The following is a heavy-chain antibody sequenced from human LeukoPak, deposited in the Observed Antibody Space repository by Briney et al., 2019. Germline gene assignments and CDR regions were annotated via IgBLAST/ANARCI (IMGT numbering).Heavy chain of an antibody. CDR1: GYTLTELS. V-gene: IGHV1-24*01. Sequence: ASVKVSCKVSGYTLTELSMHWVRQAPGKGLEWMGGFDPEDGETIYAQKFQGRVTMTEDTSTDTAYMELSSLRSEDTAVYYCATKGYYYGSGSSYFDYWGQGTLVTVSS. CDR2: FDPEDGET. J-gene: IGHJ4*02. CDR3: ATKGYYYGSGSSYFDY. D-gene: IGHD3-10*01.